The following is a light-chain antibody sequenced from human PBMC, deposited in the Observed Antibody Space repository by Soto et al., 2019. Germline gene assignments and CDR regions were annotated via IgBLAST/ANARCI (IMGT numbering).Light chain of an antibody. J-gene: IGKJ5*01. CDR1: QSINSN. CDR2: AAS. V-gene: IGKV3-15*01. CDR3: QQYTHLPIT. Sequence: AKLSWAGKERRTRWWMACQSINSNLAWYQQQPGQAPRLLIYAASTRATAVPDRFCFSGSGTHFTLTFAILLPDDFPVYFFQQYTHLPITFPQGTRLEI.